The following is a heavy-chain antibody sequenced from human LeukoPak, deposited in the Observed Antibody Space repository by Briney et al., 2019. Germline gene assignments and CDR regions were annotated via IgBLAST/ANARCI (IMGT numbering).Heavy chain of an antibody. V-gene: IGHV4-30-4*01. D-gene: IGHD5-18*01. CDR2: IYYSGST. CDR1: GGSIRSGDYY. Sequence: PSETLSLTATVSGGSIRSGDYYWSWIRQPPGKGLEWIGYIYYSGSTYYNPSLKSRATISVDTSKNQFSLKLSSVTAADTAVYYCARAAQLCHDYWGQGTLVTVSS. CDR3: ARAAQLCHDY. J-gene: IGHJ4*02.